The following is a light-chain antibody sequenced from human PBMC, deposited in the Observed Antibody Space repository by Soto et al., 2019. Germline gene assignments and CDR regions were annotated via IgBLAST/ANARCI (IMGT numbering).Light chain of an antibody. CDR3: SSYTTGSTLYV. CDR1: SKDSGADKY. V-gene: IGLV2-14*01. J-gene: IGLJ1*01. Sequence: QSVRTQPAAVSGSPGQAITISGTLNSKDSGADKYVAWYQQYPGKAPKLIIFEVSNRPSGVSNRFSGSKSGNTASLTIAGLQAEDEADYHCSSYTTGSTLYVFGGGTKLTVL. CDR2: EVS.